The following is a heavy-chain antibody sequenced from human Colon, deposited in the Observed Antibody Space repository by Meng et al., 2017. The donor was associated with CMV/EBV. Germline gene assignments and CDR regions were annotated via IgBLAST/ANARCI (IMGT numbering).Heavy chain of an antibody. CDR1: GFIFSDYS. Sequence: GGSLRLSCGASGFIFSDYSMSWIRQAPGKGLEWLSYMTNSGKTITYADSVKGRFTISRDNAKNLLYLDMNSLRVEDTAMYYCVRDGVTPDYWGQGTLVTVSS. CDR2: MTNSGKTI. CDR3: VRDGVTPDY. J-gene: IGHJ4*02. D-gene: IGHD3-3*01. V-gene: IGHV3-11*01.